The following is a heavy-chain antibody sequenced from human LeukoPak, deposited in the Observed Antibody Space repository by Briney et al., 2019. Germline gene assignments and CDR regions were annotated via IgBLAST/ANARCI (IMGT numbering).Heavy chain of an antibody. V-gene: IGHV3-30-3*01. J-gene: IGHJ4*02. CDR3: ARDRPHFDY. CDR2: IPYDGSNE. CDR1: GFTFSDDS. Sequence: GRSLRLSCAASGFTFSDDSMHWVRQAPGKGLEWVAVIPYDGSNEYYADSVKGRFTISRDNSKNTLYLQMNSLRPEDTAVYYCARDRPHFDYWGQGTLVTVSS.